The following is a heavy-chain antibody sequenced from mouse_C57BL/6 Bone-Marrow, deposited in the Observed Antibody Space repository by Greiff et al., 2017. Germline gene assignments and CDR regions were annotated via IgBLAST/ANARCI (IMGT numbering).Heavy chain of an antibody. CDR2: IYPRDGST. V-gene: IGHV1-85*01. Sequence: QVQLQQPGPELVKPGASVKLSCKASGYTFTSYDIHWVKQRPGQGLEWIGWIYPRDGSTKYNEKFKGKATLTVDTSSSTAYMELHSLTSEDSAVYFCARLEFAGSSGNWYFDVRGTGTTVTVSS. J-gene: IGHJ1*03. D-gene: IGHD1-1*01. CDR3: ARLEFAGSSGNWYFDV. CDR1: GYTFTSYD.